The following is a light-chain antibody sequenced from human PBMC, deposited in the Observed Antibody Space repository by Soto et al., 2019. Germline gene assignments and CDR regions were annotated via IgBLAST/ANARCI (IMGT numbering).Light chain of an antibody. V-gene: IGKV3-15*01. CDR2: GAS. CDR3: QQYYNWPVT. Sequence: EILRTQSPATLSVSPGETVTFSCMASRSVSNRLAWYQHKPGQAPRLLISGASNGATGIPPKFSGSGSGTEFTLTVDSLQSDDIAVYYCQQYYNWPVTVGGVTQVEIK. J-gene: IGKJ4*01. CDR1: RSVSNR.